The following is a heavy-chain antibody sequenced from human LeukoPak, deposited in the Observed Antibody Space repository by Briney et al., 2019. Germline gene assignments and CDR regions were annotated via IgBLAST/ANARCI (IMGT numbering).Heavy chain of an antibody. Sequence: PGGSLKLSCAASGFNFSTYSMNWVRQAPGKGLKWVSAITGSGLTTYYADSVKGRFTISRDNSKNTLYLQMNSLRAEDTAVYYCAKDGDWSGNKYYFDYWGQGTLVTVSS. CDR1: GFNFSTYS. V-gene: IGHV3-23*01. CDR2: ITGSGLTT. CDR3: AKDGDWSGNKYYFDY. J-gene: IGHJ4*02. D-gene: IGHD2-21*02.